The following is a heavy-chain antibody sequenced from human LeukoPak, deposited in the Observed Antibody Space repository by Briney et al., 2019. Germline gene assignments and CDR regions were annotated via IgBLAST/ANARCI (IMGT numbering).Heavy chain of an antibody. Sequence: VASVKVSCKASGGTFSSYAISWVRQAPGQGLEWMGGIIPIVGTANYAQKFQGRVTNTADESTSTAYMELSSLRSEDTAVYYCARDRPSGSYFDYWGQGTLVTVSS. CDR1: GGTFSSYA. V-gene: IGHV1-69*13. CDR2: IIPIVGTA. D-gene: IGHD1-26*01. CDR3: ARDRPSGSYFDY. J-gene: IGHJ4*02.